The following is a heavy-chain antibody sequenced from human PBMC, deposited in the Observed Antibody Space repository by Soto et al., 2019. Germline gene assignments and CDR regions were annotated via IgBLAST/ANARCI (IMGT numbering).Heavy chain of an antibody. D-gene: IGHD2-2*02. Sequence: GASVKVSCKASGYTFTSYGISWVRQAPGQGLEWMGWISAYNGNTNYAQKLQGRVTMTTDTSTSTAYMELRSLRSDDTAVYYCATYIVVVPAAIVDHDAFDIWCQGTMVTVSS. V-gene: IGHV1-18*04. J-gene: IGHJ3*02. CDR1: GYTFTSYG. CDR3: ATYIVVVPAAIVDHDAFDI. CDR2: ISAYNGNT.